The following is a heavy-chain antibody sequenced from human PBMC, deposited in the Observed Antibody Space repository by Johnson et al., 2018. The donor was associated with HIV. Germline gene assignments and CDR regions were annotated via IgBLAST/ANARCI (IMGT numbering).Heavy chain of an antibody. Sequence: VQLVESGGGLVQPGGSLRLSCEASGFTFSTYAMSWVRQAPGKGLEWVSGISGGGGSTYYADSVKGRFTISRDNSKNTLYLQMNSLRTEDTAMYYCAKGQSSGYPKDAFDIWGRGTIVIVSS. V-gene: IGHV3-23*04. CDR3: AKGQSSGYPKDAFDI. J-gene: IGHJ3*02. CDR1: GFTFSTYA. CDR2: ISGGGGST. D-gene: IGHD3-22*01.